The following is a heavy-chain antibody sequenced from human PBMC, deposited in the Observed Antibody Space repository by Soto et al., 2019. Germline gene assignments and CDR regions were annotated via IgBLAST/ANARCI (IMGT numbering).Heavy chain of an antibody. V-gene: IGHV1-24*01. CDR2: FDPEDGET. J-gene: IGHJ4*02. D-gene: IGHD3-22*01. Sequence: ASVKVSCKVSGYTLTELSMHRVRQAPGKGLEWMGGFDPEDGETIYAQKFQGRVTMTEDTSTDTAYMELSSLRSEDTAVYYCATFIVYYDSSGSTGPDYWGQGTLVTVSS. CDR3: ATFIVYYDSSGSTGPDY. CDR1: GYTLTELS.